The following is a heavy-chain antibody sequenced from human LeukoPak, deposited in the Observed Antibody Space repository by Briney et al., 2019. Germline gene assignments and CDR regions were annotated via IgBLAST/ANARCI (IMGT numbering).Heavy chain of an antibody. Sequence: AGGSLRLSCAASGFTFSSYSMSWVRRAPGKGLEWVSSISSSSSYIYYADSVKGRFTISRDNAKNSLYLQMNSLRAEDTAVYYCATDLYDSSGYIDPVFDPWGQGTLVTVSS. CDR1: GFTFSSYS. V-gene: IGHV3-21*01. CDR3: ATDLYDSSGYIDPVFDP. D-gene: IGHD3-22*01. J-gene: IGHJ5*02. CDR2: ISSSSSYI.